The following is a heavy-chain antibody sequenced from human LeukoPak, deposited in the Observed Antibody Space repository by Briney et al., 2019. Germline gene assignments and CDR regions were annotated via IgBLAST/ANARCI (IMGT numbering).Heavy chain of an antibody. Sequence: SQTLSLTCTVSAGSISSGDYYWSWIRQPPGKGLEWIGYIYYSGSTYYNPSLKSRVTISVDTSKNQFSLKLSSVTAADTAVYYCARDGYCSGGSCYYFDYWGQGTLVTVSS. CDR1: AGSISSGDYY. V-gene: IGHV4-30-4*01. CDR3: ARDGYCSGGSCYYFDY. D-gene: IGHD2-15*01. J-gene: IGHJ4*02. CDR2: IYYSGST.